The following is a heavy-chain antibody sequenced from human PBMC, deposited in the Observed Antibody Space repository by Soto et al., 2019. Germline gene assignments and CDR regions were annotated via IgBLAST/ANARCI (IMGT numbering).Heavy chain of an antibody. V-gene: IGHV3-21*01. CDR1: GFTFSSYS. Sequence: PGGSLRLSCAASGFTFSSYSMNWVRQAPGKGLEWVSSISSSSSYIYYADSVRGRFTISRDNAKNSLYLQMNSLRAEDTAVYYCARSRYCSGGSCYNYYYYYMDVWGKGTTVTVSS. CDR3: ARSRYCSGGSCYNYYYYYMDV. J-gene: IGHJ6*03. CDR2: ISSSSSYI. D-gene: IGHD2-15*01.